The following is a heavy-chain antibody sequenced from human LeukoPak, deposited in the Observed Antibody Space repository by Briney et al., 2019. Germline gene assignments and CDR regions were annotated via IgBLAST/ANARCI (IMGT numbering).Heavy chain of an antibody. Sequence: ASMKVSCKASGYTFTSYGVSWVRQAPGQGLEWMGWISAYNGNTNHAQNLQGRVTLTTDTSTTTAFLELRSLRSDDTAVYYCARGAYCGGDCSSSDAFDIWGQGTMVTVSS. CDR3: ARGAYCGGDCSSSDAFDI. D-gene: IGHD2-21*01. J-gene: IGHJ3*02. CDR2: ISAYNGNT. V-gene: IGHV1-18*01. CDR1: GYTFTSYG.